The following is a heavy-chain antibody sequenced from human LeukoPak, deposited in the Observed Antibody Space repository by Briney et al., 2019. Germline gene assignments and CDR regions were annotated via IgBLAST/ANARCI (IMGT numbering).Heavy chain of an antibody. V-gene: IGHV3-30*02. CDR1: GFTFSRSG. CDR2: IRYDESNK. CDR3: AKGEMATITGVDY. Sequence: GGSLRLSCAASGFTFSRSGMHWVRQAPGKGLEWVAFIRYDESNKYYGASVKGRFTISRDNSKNTLYLQMNSLRAEDTAVYYCAKGEMATITGVDYWGQGTLVTVSS. D-gene: IGHD5-24*01. J-gene: IGHJ4*02.